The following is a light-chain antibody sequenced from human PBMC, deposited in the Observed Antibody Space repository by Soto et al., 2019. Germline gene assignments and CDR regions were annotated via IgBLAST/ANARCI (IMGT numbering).Light chain of an antibody. CDR1: QTISNW. CDR3: QQYNSYSQT. Sequence: IQMAQSPSTLSASLGERVNMSCEASQTISNWLAWYQQKPGKAPKLLIYKASTLESGVPSRFSGSGSGTEFTLTISSLQPEDFATYYCQQYNSYSQTFGQGTKVDIK. V-gene: IGKV1-5*03. CDR2: KAS. J-gene: IGKJ1*01.